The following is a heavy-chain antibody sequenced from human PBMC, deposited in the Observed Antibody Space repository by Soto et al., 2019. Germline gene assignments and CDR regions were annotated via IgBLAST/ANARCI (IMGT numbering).Heavy chain of an antibody. CDR2: IYYSGST. CDR3: ARDRLAAAGGGRRWFDP. V-gene: IGHV4-31*03. D-gene: IGHD6-13*01. CDR1: GGSISSGGYY. J-gene: IGHJ5*02. Sequence: PSETLSLTCTVSGGSISSGGYYWSWIRQHPGKGLEWIGYIYYSGSTYYNPSLKSRVTISVDTSKNQFSLKLSSVTAADTAVYYCARDRLAAAGGGRRWFDPWGQGTLVTVSS.